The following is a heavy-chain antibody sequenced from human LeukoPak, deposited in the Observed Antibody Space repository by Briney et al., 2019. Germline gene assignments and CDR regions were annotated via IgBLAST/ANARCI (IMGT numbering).Heavy chain of an antibody. CDR3: AITVDCRATTDCYSYFHH. V-gene: IGHV3-74*03. CDR2: ISTDGTYT. J-gene: IGHJ1*01. D-gene: IGHD2-21*02. CDR1: GLTFSSYW. Sequence: PGGSLRLSCAASGLTFSSYWMHWVRQAPGKGLVWVSRISTDGTYTEYSDSVKGRFTISRDNAKDTLYLQVNSLRAEDTAVYYCAITVDCRATTDCYSYFHHWGQGTLVTVSS.